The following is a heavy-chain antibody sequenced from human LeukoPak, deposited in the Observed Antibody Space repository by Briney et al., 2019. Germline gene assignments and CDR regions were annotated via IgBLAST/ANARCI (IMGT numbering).Heavy chain of an antibody. CDR2: IRSKANSYAT. D-gene: IGHD3-10*01. Sequence: GGSLRLSCAASGFTFSSYAVHWVRQASGKGLEWVGRIRSKANSYATAYAASVKGRFTISRDDSKNTAYLQMNSLKTEDTAVYYCTRHGLVWFGNWFDPWGQGTLVTVSS. J-gene: IGHJ5*02. CDR3: TRHGLVWFGNWFDP. CDR1: GFTFSSYA. V-gene: IGHV3-73*01.